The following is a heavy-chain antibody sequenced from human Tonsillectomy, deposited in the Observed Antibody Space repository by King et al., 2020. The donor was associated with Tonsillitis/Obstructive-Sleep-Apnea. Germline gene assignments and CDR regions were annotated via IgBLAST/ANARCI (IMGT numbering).Heavy chain of an antibody. CDR1: GFSFTSSA. Sequence: QLVQSGPEVKKPGTSVKVSCKASGFSFTSSAMQWVRQARGQRLEWIGWIVVGSGNTNYAQKFQERVTFTRDMSTGTAYMELSSLRSEDTAVYYCATGSGISGTFALDYVDYWGQGTLVTVSS. CDR3: ATGSGISGTFALDYVDY. V-gene: IGHV1-58*02. J-gene: IGHJ4*02. CDR2: IVVGSGNT. D-gene: IGHD1-20*01.